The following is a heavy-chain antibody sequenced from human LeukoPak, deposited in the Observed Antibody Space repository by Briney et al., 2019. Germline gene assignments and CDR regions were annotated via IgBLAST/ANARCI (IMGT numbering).Heavy chain of an antibody. CDR2: INPNSGGT. J-gene: IGHJ4*02. D-gene: IGHD6-19*01. CDR1: GYTFTGYY. V-gene: IGHV1-2*02. CDR3: ARTKGAVAGDPRDY. Sequence: ASVKVSCKASGYTFTGYYMHWVRQAPGQGLEWMGWINPNSGGTNYAQKFQGRVTMTRDTSISTAYMELSRLRSDDTAVYYCARTKGAVAGDPRDYWGQGTLVTVSS.